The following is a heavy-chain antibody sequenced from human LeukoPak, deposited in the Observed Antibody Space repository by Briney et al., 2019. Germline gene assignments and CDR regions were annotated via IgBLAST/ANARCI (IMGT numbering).Heavy chain of an antibody. CDR3: SRAYSTGWLGINDY. J-gene: IGHJ4*02. CDR2: IRNKANGGTA. Sequence: GGSLRLSCTASGFTFSDYAMTWVRQAPGKGLEWVGFIRNKANGGTADYAPSVKGRFTISRDDSKTIAYLQMNSLKTEDTAVYFCSRAYSTGWLGINDYWGQGTLVTVSS. D-gene: IGHD6-19*01. CDR1: GFTFSDYA. V-gene: IGHV3-49*04.